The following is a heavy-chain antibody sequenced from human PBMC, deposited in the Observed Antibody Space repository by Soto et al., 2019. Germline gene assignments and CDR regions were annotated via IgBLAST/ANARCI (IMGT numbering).Heavy chain of an antibody. Sequence: QLQLQESGSGLVKPSQTLSLTCAVSGDSISSGGYSWNWIRQPPGKGLEWIGYIYHSGGTDYTPSLKSRVTLTVDSSNNQFSLKLSSVTAADTAVYYCARDSRSGYYLDYWGQGTLVTVSS. CDR3: ARDSRSGYYLDY. J-gene: IGHJ4*02. CDR2: IYHSGGT. V-gene: IGHV4-30-2*01. CDR1: GDSISSGGYS. D-gene: IGHD3-22*01.